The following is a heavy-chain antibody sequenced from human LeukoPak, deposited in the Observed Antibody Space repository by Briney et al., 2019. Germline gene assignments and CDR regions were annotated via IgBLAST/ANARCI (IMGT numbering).Heavy chain of an antibody. Sequence: GGSLRLSCAASGFTFSNYAMSWVRQAPGKGLEWVPAVTSSGGSTYYADSVKGRFTISRDNSKNTLYLQMNSLRAEDTAVYYCAKGRVTPGDPWGQGTLVTVSS. CDR1: GFTFSNYA. CDR3: AKGRVTPGDP. J-gene: IGHJ5*02. V-gene: IGHV3-23*01. D-gene: IGHD5/OR15-5a*01. CDR2: VTSSGGST.